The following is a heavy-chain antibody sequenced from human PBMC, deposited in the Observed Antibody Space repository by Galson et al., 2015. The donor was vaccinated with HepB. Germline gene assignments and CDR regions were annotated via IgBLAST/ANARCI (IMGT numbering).Heavy chain of an antibody. J-gene: IGHJ4*02. Sequence: SLRLSCAASGFTFSSYGMHWVRQAPGKGLESVAVISYDGSNKYYADSVKGRFTISRDNSKNTLYLQMNSLRAEDTAVYYCAKGKLRFLEWLLYSNYFDYWGQGTLVTVSS. D-gene: IGHD3-3*01. CDR3: AKGKLRFLEWLLYSNYFDY. CDR1: GFTFSSYG. CDR2: ISYDGSNK. V-gene: IGHV3-30*18.